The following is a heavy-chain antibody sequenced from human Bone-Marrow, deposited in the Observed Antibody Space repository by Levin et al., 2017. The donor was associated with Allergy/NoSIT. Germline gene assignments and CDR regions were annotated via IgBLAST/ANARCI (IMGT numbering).Heavy chain of an antibody. J-gene: IGHJ4*02. CDR1: GGSISSSNW. CDR2: IYHSGST. Sequence: SETLSLTCAVSGGSISSSNWWSWVRQPPGKGLEWIGEIYHSGSTNYNPSLKSRVTISVDKSKNQFSLKLSSVTAADTAVYYCARGSRTWLTAAAGTDYFDYWGQGTLVTVSS. D-gene: IGHD6-13*01. CDR3: ARGSRTWLTAAAGTDYFDY. V-gene: IGHV4-4*02.